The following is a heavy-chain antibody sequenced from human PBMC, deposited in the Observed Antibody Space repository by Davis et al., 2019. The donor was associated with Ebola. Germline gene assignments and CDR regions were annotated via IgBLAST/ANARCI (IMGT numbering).Heavy chain of an antibody. V-gene: IGHV1-46*01. D-gene: IGHD3-3*01. J-gene: IGHJ6*02. Sequence: ASVKVSCKASGYTFTSYYMHWVRQAPGQGLEWMGIINPSGGSTSYAQKFQGRVTMTRDTSTSTVYMELSSLRSEDTAVYYCARDRHPIFGVVMGGMDVWGQGTTVTVSS. CDR3: ARDRHPIFGVVMGGMDV. CDR1: GYTFTSYY. CDR2: INPSGGST.